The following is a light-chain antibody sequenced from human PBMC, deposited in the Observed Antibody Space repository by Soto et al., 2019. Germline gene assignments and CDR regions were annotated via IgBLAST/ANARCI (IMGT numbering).Light chain of an antibody. Sequence: EIVMTQSPATLSVSPGERATLSCRASQSVSSNLAWYQQKPGQAPRLLIYAASTRATGIPARFSGSGSGTEFSPTISSMLSEDFAVYYCRQYNNWPPWTFGQGTKVEIK. CDR3: RQYNNWPPWT. J-gene: IGKJ1*01. CDR2: AAS. CDR1: QSVSSN. V-gene: IGKV3-15*01.